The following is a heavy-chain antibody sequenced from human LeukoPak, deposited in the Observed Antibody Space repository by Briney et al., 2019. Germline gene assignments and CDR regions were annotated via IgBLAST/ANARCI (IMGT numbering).Heavy chain of an antibody. CDR3: AKDKGELAIDY. CDR2: ISYDGSNK. CDR1: GLTFSSYG. D-gene: IGHD6-13*01. J-gene: IGHJ4*02. Sequence: VGSLRRSCAASGLTFSSYGMHWVRQAPGKGLEWVAVISYDGSNKYYADSVKGRFTISRDNSKNTLYLQMNSLRAEDTAVYYCAKDKGELAIDYWGQGTLVTVSS. V-gene: IGHV3-30*18.